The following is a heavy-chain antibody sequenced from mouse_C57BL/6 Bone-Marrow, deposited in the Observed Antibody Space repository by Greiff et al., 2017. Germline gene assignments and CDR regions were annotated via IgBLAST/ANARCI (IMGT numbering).Heavy chain of an antibody. CDR1: GYTFTDYD. D-gene: IGHD2-4*01. Sequence: QVQLQQSGAELVRPGASVPLSCKASGYTFTDYDMHWVKQTPVHGLEWIWAIDPETGGTAYNQKFKGKAILTADKSSSTAYMELRSLTSEDSAVYYCTRGDYDYAWFAYWGQGTLVTVSA. V-gene: IGHV1-15*01. J-gene: IGHJ3*01. CDR2: IDPETGGT. CDR3: TRGDYDYAWFAY.